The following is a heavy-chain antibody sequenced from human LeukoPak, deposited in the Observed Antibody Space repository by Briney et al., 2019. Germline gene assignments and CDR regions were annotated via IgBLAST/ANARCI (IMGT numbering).Heavy chain of an antibody. CDR2: IIPILDIA. CDR3: ASECGFDL. V-gene: IGHV1-69*02. J-gene: IGHJ5*02. D-gene: IGHD3-3*01. Sequence: VNVSCKDSGGIFNRYKMRWVGQAPGEGREGMGRIIPILDIAKYAQKCQGRATITADKSKSTAYMELSSLRTEDTGVYYCASECGFDLWGQGTLVTVSS. CDR1: GGIFNRYK.